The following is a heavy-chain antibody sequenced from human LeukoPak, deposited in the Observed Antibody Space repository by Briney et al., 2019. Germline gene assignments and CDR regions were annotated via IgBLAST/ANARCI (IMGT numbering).Heavy chain of an antibody. CDR3: ARDLYFRDTSGYKDY. D-gene: IGHD5-12*01. V-gene: IGHV4-39*07. J-gene: IGHJ4*02. CDR1: GGSISSSSYY. CDR2: IYYSGST. Sequence: SETLSLTCTVSGGSISSSSYYWGWIRQSSGKGLEWIGNIYYSGSTYYNPSLKSRVTISLDTSKNQFSLKLGSVTAADTAIYYCARDLYFRDTSGYKDYWGQGILVTVSS.